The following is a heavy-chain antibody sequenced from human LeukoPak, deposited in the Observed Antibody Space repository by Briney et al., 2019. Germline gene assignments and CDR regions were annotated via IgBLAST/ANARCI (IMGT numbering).Heavy chain of an antibody. Sequence: KPSETLSLTCAVYGGSFSGYYWSWIRKPPGKGLEWIGEINHSGSTNYNPSLKSRVTISVDTSEDQFSLKLSSVTAADTAVYYCARRILPFDYWGQGTLVTVSS. CDR3: ARRILPFDY. V-gene: IGHV4-34*01. CDR1: GGSFSGYY. CDR2: INHSGST. J-gene: IGHJ4*02.